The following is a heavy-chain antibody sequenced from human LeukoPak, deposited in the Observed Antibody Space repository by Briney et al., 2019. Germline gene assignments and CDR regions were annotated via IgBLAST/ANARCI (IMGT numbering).Heavy chain of an antibody. CDR1: GFTVSSNY. Sequence: GGSLRLSCAASGFTVSSNYMSWVRQAPGKGLEWVSVIYSGGSTYYADSVKGRFTISRDNSKNTLYLQMNSLRAEDTAVYYCARAATAILGEYYFDYWGQGTLVTVSS. D-gene: IGHD2-2*02. J-gene: IGHJ4*02. CDR3: ARAATAILGEYYFDY. CDR2: IYSGGST. V-gene: IGHV3-53*01.